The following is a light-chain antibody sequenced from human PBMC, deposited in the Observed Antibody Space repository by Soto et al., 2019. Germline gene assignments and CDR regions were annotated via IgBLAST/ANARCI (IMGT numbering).Light chain of an antibody. J-gene: IGLJ2*01. V-gene: IGLV2-14*01. CDR2: EVS. Sequence: QSVLTQPASVSGSPGQSITISCTGTSSDVGGYNYVSWHQQHPGKAPKLMIYEVSNRPSGVSNRFSGSKSGNTASLTISGLQAEDEADYYCSSYTSSSTLVFGGGTKVTVL. CDR1: SSDVGGYNY. CDR3: SSYTSSSTLV.